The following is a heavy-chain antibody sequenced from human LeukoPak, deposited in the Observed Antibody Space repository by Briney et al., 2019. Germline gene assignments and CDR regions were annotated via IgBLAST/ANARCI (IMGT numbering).Heavy chain of an antibody. CDR2: ICYSGST. V-gene: IGHV4-39*01. CDR1: GGSISSSSYC. D-gene: IGHD2-15*01. Sequence: KPSETLSLTCTVSGGSISSSSYCWGWIRQPPGKGLEWIVTICYSGSTFYNPSLKSRVTISVDTSKNQYSLRLSSVTAADTAVYYCARSVYIVVEYYFDCWGQGALVTVSS. J-gene: IGHJ4*02. CDR3: ARSVYIVVEYYFDC.